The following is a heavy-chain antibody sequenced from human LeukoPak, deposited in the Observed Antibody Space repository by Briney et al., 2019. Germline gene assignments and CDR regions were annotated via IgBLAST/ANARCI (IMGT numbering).Heavy chain of an antibody. J-gene: IGHJ4*02. Sequence: PGGSLRLSCAASGFPFSSYGIHWVRQAPGKGLGWVAFIRYDGSDTYYADSVKGRFTISRDNSKNTLYLQMNSLRAEDTAVYYCAKAGGYYDSSGFDYWGQGTLVTVSS. CDR3: AKAGGYYDSSGFDY. CDR2: IRYDGSDT. CDR1: GFPFSSYG. V-gene: IGHV3-30*02. D-gene: IGHD3-22*01.